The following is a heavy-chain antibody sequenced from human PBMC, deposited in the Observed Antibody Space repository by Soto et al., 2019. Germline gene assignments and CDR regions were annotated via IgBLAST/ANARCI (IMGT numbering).Heavy chain of an antibody. CDR2: MNPNSGGS. J-gene: IGHJ3*01. CDR1: GYNFIAQN. D-gene: IGHD1-7*01. CDR3: ARERHLNSPSDAFDL. Sequence: QVHLVQSGAEVKKPGASVKVSCMASGYNFIAQNIHWVRQAPGLGLEWMGKMNPNSGGSDYAQEFHGRVTVNRDTSISTVYMKLTSLNSDDTDVYYCARERHLNSPSDAFDLWGQGTMVIVSS. V-gene: IGHV1-2*02.